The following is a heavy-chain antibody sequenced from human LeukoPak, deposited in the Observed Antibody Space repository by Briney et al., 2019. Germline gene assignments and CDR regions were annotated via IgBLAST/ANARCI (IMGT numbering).Heavy chain of an antibody. Sequence: SETLSLTCTVSGGSISSYYWSWIRQPPGQGLEWIGYIYYSGSTNYNPSLKSRVAISVDTSKDQFSLNLSSVTAADTAVYYCARGTVTTSGPFDYWGQGTLVTVSS. V-gene: IGHV4-59*01. CDR1: GGSISSYY. J-gene: IGHJ4*02. CDR2: IYYSGST. D-gene: IGHD4-11*01. CDR3: ARGTVTTSGPFDY.